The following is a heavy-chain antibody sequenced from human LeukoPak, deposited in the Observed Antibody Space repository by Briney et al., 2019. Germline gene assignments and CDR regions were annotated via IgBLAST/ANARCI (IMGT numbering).Heavy chain of an antibody. Sequence: PSETLSLTCTVSGGSISSYYWSWIRQPPGKGLEWIGYVFYTGNANYSPSFKSRVTISVDTSKNQFSLKLNSVTAADTAVYYCARHLITGTTYRQGFDIWGQGTMVAVSS. V-gene: IGHV4-59*08. D-gene: IGHD1-1*01. CDR3: ARHLITGTTYRQGFDI. CDR2: VFYTGNA. J-gene: IGHJ3*02. CDR1: GGSISSYY.